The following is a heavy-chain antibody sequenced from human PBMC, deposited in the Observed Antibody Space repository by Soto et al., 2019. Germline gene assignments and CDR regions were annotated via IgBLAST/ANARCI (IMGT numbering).Heavy chain of an antibody. V-gene: IGHV3-23*01. D-gene: IGHD3-10*01. Sequence: EVVLLESGGGLVQPGGSLRLSCEVSGFAFSCYSMSWVRQAPGKGLEWVASISGNGGTTYYAASGKGRFTFSRDNSKNTLYLQMNNLRGEDTAVYYCAKDRGGFTNGWEFFDSWGQGTLVTVSS. CDR1: GFAFSCYS. CDR2: ISGNGGTT. CDR3: AKDRGGFTNGWEFFDS. J-gene: IGHJ4*02.